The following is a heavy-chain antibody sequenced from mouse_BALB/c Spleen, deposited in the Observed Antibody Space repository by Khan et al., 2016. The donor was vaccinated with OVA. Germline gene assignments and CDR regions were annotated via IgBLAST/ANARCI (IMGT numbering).Heavy chain of an antibody. CDR2: IYPGSGNT. V-gene: IGHV1-84*02. D-gene: IGHD1-1*01. CDR3: ARGNYYGSTSWFGY. J-gene: IGHJ3*01. Sequence: QVQLQQSGPELVKPGASVKISCKASGYTFTDYYIKWVKQKTGQGLECIGWIYPGSGNTKYNEKFKDKATLTVDTSSRTAYMQLSSLTSEDTAVYFCARGNYYGSTSWFGYWGQGTLVTVSA. CDR1: GYTFTDYY.